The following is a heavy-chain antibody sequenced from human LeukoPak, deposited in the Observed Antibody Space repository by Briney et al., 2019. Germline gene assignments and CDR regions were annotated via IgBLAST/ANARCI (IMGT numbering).Heavy chain of an antibody. CDR2: MNPNSGNT. CDR3: ARGDRPYSDRVEYYYYYYYYMDV. J-gene: IGHJ6*03. CDR1: GYTFTSYD. D-gene: IGHD2/OR15-2a*01. Sequence: ASVKVSCKASGYTFTSYDINWVRQATGQGLEWMGWMNPNSGNTGYAQKFQGRVTMTRNTSISTAYMELSSLRSEDTAVYYCARGDRPYSDRVEYYYYYYYYMDVWGKGTMVTVSS. V-gene: IGHV1-8*01.